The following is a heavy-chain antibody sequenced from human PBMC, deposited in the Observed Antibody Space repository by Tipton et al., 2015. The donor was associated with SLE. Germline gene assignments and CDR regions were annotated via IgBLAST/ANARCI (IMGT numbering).Heavy chain of an antibody. D-gene: IGHD1-26*01. Sequence: SLRLSCAASGFTFSIAWMSWVRQAPGKGLEWVGRVKSETDGGTTEYAAPVKDRFTISRDDSKNMLYLEMNSLKTEDTAVYYCTAQKWEMQIDYWGQGTLVSVSS. CDR1: GFTFSIAW. CDR2: VKSETDGGTT. J-gene: IGHJ4*02. CDR3: TAQKWEMQIDY. V-gene: IGHV3-15*01.